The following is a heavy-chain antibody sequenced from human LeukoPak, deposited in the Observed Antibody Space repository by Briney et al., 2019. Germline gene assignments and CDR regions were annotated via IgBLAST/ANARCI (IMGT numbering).Heavy chain of an antibody. CDR2: IIPIFGTA. J-gene: IGHJ4*02. D-gene: IGHD2-2*01. CDR3: ARAMPGGRSSEYDY. V-gene: IGHV1-69*05. Sequence: GASVKVSCKASGGTFSSYAISWVRQAPGQGLEWMGGIIPIFGTANYAQKFQGRVTITTDESTSTAYMELSSLRSEDTAVYYCARAMPGGRSSEYDYWGQGTLVTVPS. CDR1: GGTFSSYA.